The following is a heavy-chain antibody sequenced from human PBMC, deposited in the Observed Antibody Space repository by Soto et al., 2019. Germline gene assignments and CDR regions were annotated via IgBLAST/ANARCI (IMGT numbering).Heavy chain of an antibody. J-gene: IGHJ5*02. CDR2: ISAYNGNT. D-gene: IGHD5-18*01. CDR3: ARVDTAMAHNWFDP. V-gene: IGHV1-18*01. CDR1: GYTFTSYG. Sequence: ASVKVSCKASGYTFTSYGISWVRQAPGQGLEWMGWISAYNGNTNYAQKLQGRVTMTTDTSTSTAYMELRSLRSDDTAVYYCARVDTAMAHNWFDPWGQGTLVTVSS.